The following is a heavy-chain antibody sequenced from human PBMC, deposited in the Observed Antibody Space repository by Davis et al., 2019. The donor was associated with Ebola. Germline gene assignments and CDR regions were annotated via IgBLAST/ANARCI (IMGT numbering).Heavy chain of an antibody. Sequence: PSETLSLTCTVSGGSISSYYWSWIRQPAGKGLEWIGRIYTSGSTNYNPSLKSRVTMSVDTSKNQFSLKLSSVTAADTAVYYCARQPPYSNYGGSYWYFDLWGRGTLVTVSS. D-gene: IGHD4-11*01. V-gene: IGHV4-4*07. J-gene: IGHJ2*01. CDR1: GGSISSYY. CDR2: IYTSGST. CDR3: ARQPPYSNYGGSYWYFDL.